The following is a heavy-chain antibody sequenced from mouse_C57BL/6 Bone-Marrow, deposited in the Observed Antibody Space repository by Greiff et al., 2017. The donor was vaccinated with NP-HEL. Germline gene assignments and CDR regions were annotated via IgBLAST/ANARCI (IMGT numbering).Heavy chain of an antibody. CDR3: ARQGREGFAY. J-gene: IGHJ3*01. CDR1: GYTFTNYG. V-gene: IGHV1-81*01. D-gene: IGHD3-3*01. Sequence: QVQLQQSGAELARPGASVKLSCKASGYTFTNYGISWVKQRPGKGLEWIGKIYPRSGNTYYNEKFKGKATLPAAKSSSTAYMELRSLTSEDSAVYFCARQGREGFAYWGQGTLVTVSA. CDR2: IYPRSGNT.